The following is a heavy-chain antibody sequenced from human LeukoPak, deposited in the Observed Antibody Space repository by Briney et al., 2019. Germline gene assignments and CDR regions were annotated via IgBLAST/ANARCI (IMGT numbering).Heavy chain of an antibody. CDR3: ARDQNEYSSSSPLDY. V-gene: IGHV3-23*01. CDR2: ISGGGDST. D-gene: IGHD6-6*01. CDR1: GFTFSSSG. Sequence: GGSLRLSCAASGFTFSSSGMSWVRQTPGKGLELVSAISGGGDSTYYADSVKGRFTISRDNAKNSLYLQMNSLRAEDTAVYYCARDQNEYSSSSPLDYWGQGTLVTVSS. J-gene: IGHJ4*02.